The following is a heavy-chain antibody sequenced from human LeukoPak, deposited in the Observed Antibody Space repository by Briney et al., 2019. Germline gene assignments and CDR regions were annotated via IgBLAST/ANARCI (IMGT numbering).Heavy chain of an antibody. D-gene: IGHD2-2*01. CDR1: GGSINIYS. CDR3: ATLGYCSSTNSHTKYYHYGMDV. Sequence: SETLSLTCTVSGGSINIYSWSWIRQPPGKGLDWIGYIFYSGSTNYNPSLKSRVTISVDSSKNEISLRLSSVTAADTAVYYCATLGYCSSTNSHTKYYHYGMDVWGQGTTVTVSS. V-gene: IGHV4-59*01. J-gene: IGHJ6*02. CDR2: IFYSGST.